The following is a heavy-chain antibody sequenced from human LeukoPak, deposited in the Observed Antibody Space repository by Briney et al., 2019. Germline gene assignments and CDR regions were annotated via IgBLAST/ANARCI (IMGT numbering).Heavy chain of an antibody. V-gene: IGHV3-23*01. CDR3: AKRDISDSSTYSPLFDC. D-gene: IGHD2/OR15-2a*01. J-gene: IGHJ4*02. CDR2: IRGSGSTT. Sequence: GGSLRLSCTASEFTSSNYAISRVRQPPGSGLEWDTGIRGSGSTTLYGDSVTGRFAISRDNSKSTLLLHMSRLRVEDTAIYYCAKRDISDSSTYSPLFDCWGQGTLVTVSS. CDR1: EFTSSNYA.